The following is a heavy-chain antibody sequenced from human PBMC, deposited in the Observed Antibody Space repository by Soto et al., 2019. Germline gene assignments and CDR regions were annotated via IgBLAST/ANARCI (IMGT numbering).Heavy chain of an antibody. D-gene: IGHD6-13*01. CDR2: IYPGDSDT. Sequence: PGESLKISCKGSGYSLTSYWIGWVRQMPGKGLEWMGIIYPGDSDTRYSPSFQGQVTISADKSISTAYLQWGSLKASDTAMYYCARLRSTHYYYYGMDVWGQGTTVTVSS. CDR3: ARLRSTHYYYYGMDV. CDR1: GYSLTSYW. V-gene: IGHV5-51*01. J-gene: IGHJ6*02.